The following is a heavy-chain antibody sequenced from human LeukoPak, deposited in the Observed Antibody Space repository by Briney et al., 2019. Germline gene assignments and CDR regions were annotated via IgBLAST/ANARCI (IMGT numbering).Heavy chain of an antibody. D-gene: IGHD3-9*01. CDR3: AKAVPYYDILTGYLGGFDY. CDR2: ISGSGGST. J-gene: IGHJ4*02. V-gene: IGHV3-23*01. CDR1: EFTFSSYA. Sequence: PGGSLRLSCAASEFTFSSYAMSWVRQAPGKGLEWVSAISGSGGSTYYADSVKGRFTISGDNSKNTLYLQMNSLRAEDTAVYYCAKAVPYYDILTGYLGGFDYWGQGTLVTVSS.